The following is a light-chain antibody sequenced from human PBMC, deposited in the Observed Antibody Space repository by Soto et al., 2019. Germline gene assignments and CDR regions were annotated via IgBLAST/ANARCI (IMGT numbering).Light chain of an antibody. CDR1: QSVNIY. Sequence: EIVMTQSPATLSVSPGERATLSCRASQSVNIYLAWYQQKPGQAPRLLIFGASSRATGIPARFSGSGSGTEFNLTISSLQSEDFATYFCQQADSFPFTFGPGTKVVTK. J-gene: IGKJ3*01. CDR3: QQADSFPFT. V-gene: IGKV3D-15*01. CDR2: GAS.